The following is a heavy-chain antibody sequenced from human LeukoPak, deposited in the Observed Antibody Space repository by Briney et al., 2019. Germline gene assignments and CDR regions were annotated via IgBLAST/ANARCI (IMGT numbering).Heavy chain of an antibody. Sequence: ASVKVSCKASGYTFTSYAMHWVRQAPGQRLEWMGWINAGNGNTKYSQKFQGRVTITRDPSASTAYMELSSLRSEDTAVYYCARDLTRITFGGVIAHWGQGTLVTVSS. J-gene: IGHJ5*02. V-gene: IGHV1-3*01. CDR2: INAGNGNT. D-gene: IGHD3-16*01. CDR3: ARDLTRITFGGVIAH. CDR1: GYTFTSYA.